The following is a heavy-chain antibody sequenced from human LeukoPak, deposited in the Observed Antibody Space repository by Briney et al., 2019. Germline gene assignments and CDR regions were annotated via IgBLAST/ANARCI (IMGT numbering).Heavy chain of an antibody. CDR2: LSTSGRT. D-gene: IGHD6-25*01. V-gene: IGHV4-4*07. J-gene: IGHJ4*01. CDR3: AREGQQRPLDY. Sequence: SETLSLTCTVSGGSIRGYYWRWIRQPAGMGLEGIGRLSTSGRTHYSPSLKSRVAMYVDTSRNQFSLTLSSVAAADTAVYYCAREGQQRPLDYWGRGTLVTVSS. CDR1: GGSIRGYY.